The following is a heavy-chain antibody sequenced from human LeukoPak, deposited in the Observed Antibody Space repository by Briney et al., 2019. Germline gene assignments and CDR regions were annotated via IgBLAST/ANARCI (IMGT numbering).Heavy chain of an antibody. D-gene: IGHD3-22*01. CDR2: IYYSGST. J-gene: IGHJ5*02. V-gene: IGHV4-39*07. Sequence: SETLSLTCTVSGGSINSSGYSWGWLRQPPGTGLEWIATIYYSGSTYYNPSLKSRVTISVDTSKNQFSLKLSSVTAADTAVYYCARAYYYDSSGYFNWFDPWGQGTLVTVSS. CDR1: GGSINSSGYS. CDR3: ARAYYYDSSGYFNWFDP.